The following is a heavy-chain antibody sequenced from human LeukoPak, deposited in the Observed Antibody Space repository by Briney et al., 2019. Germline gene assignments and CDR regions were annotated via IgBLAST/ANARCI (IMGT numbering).Heavy chain of an antibody. CDR1: GGSISSYY. D-gene: IGHD1-1*01. J-gene: IGHJ4*02. CDR3: ARDRGTWNDDGFDY. Sequence: ASETLSLTCTVSGGSISSYYWSWIRQPAGKGLEWIGRIYISGSTNYNPSLKSRVSMSVDTSKNQFSLKLSSVTAADTAVYYCARDRGTWNDDGFDYWGQGTLVTVSS. V-gene: IGHV4-4*07. CDR2: IYISGST.